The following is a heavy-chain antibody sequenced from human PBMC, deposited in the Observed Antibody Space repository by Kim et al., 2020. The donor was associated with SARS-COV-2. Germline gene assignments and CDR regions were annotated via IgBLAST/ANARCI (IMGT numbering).Heavy chain of an antibody. CDR2: IKQDGSKK. CDR1: GFTFSNYC. Sequence: GGSLRLSCAASGFTFSNYCMSWVRQAPGKGLEWVANIKQDGSKKYYVDSVKGRFTISRDNAKNSLYLQMNSQRAEDTAVYYCARGEMYYYGWGSYYCGVVVDYWGQGTLVTVSS. V-gene: IGHV3-7*03. CDR3: ARGEMYYYGWGSYYCGVVVDY. D-gene: IGHD3-10*01. J-gene: IGHJ4*02.